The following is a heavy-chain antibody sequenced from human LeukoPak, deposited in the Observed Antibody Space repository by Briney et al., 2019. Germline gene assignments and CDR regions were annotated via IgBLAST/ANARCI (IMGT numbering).Heavy chain of an antibody. D-gene: IGHD5-24*01. CDR2: IASSGRNT. J-gene: IGHJ3*01. Sequence: GGSLRLSCAASGFNFNDAAMTWVRQAPGKGLEWVSLIASSGRNTYYTDSVRGLFTISRDNSKKTLSLQMNSLRVEDTAIYYCAKDIQLSAWGLGTMVTVSS. CDR1: GFNFNDAA. V-gene: IGHV3-23*01. CDR3: AKDIQLSA.